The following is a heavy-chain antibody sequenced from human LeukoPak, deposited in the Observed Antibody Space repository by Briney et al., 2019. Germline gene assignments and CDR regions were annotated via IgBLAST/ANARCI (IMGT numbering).Heavy chain of an antibody. Sequence: GASVKVSCKASGYTFTSYGMSWVRQAPGQGLEWMGWISAYNGNTNYAQKLQGRVTMTTDTSTSTAYMELRSLRSDDTAVYYCARTGYCSSTSCFPYYYYGMDVWGQGTTVTVSS. V-gene: IGHV1-18*01. CDR3: ARTGYCSSTSCFPYYYYGMDV. CDR1: GYTFTSYG. D-gene: IGHD2-2*01. J-gene: IGHJ6*02. CDR2: ISAYNGNT.